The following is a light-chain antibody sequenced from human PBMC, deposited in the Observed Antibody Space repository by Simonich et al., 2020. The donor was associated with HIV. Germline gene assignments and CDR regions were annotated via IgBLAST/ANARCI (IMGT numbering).Light chain of an antibody. V-gene: IGLV1-40*01. CDR2: DNS. J-gene: IGLJ3*02. Sequence: QSVLTQPPSVSGAPGQRVTISCPGSSSNIGAGYDVHWYQPLPGTATKLLSYDNSNRPSGVPDRVSGSKSGTSASLAITGLQAEDEADYYCQSYDSSLSGSTVFGGGTKLTVL. CDR3: QSYDSSLSGSTV. CDR1: SSNIGAGYD.